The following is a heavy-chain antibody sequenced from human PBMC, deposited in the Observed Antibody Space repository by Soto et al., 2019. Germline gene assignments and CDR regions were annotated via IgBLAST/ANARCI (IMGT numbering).Heavy chain of an antibody. D-gene: IGHD6-6*01. V-gene: IGHV3-21*01. CDR3: ARASEDLTSNFHY. CDR2: ISSTTNYI. J-gene: IGHJ4*02. Sequence: PGGSLRLSCAASGFTFTRYSMNWVRQAPGKGLEWVSSISSTTNYIYYADSMKGRFTVSRDNAKNSVYLEMNSLSAEDTAVYYCARASEDLTSNFHYWGPGTMVAFSS. CDR1: GFTFTRYS.